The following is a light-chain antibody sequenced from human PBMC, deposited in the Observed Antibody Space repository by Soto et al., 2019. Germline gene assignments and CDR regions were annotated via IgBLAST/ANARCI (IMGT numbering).Light chain of an antibody. J-gene: IGLJ1*01. CDR3: CSYADSNNV. Sequence: HSVLTQPPSASGSPGQSVTISCTGTSSDVGGYNYVSWYQQHPGKAPKLMIYEVSKRPSGVPDRFSGSKSGNTASLTVSGLQAEDEADYYCCSYADSNNVFGTGTKLTVL. CDR2: EVS. CDR1: SSDVGGYNY. V-gene: IGLV2-8*01.